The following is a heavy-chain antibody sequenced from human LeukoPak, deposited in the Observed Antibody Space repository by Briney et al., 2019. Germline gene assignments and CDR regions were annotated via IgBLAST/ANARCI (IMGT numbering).Heavy chain of an antibody. CDR3: ASYDSSGYSNY. CDR1: GGSFSGYY. V-gene: IGHV4-34*01. Sequence: SETLSLTCAVYGGSFSGYYWSWIRQSPGKGLEWIGEINHGGSTNYNPSLKSRVTISVDTSKKQFSLKLSSVTAADTAVYYCASYDSSGYSNYWGQGTLVTVSS. CDR2: INHGGST. D-gene: IGHD3-22*01. J-gene: IGHJ4*02.